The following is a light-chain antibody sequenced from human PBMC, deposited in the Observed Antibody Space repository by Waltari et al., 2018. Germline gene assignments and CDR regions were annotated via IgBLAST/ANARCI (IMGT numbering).Light chain of an antibody. CDR2: WAS. CDR3: QQYYSSPPVT. CDR1: QSVFYSPTNKNY. J-gene: IGKJ3*01. V-gene: IGKV4-1*01. Sequence: DFVMTQSPDSLAVSLGERATINCRSSQSVFYSPTNKNYLAWYQQKPGQPPKLLIYWASTRQSGVPDRFSGSGSGTDFTLTITNLQAEDVAVYYCQQYYSSPPVTFGTGTKV.